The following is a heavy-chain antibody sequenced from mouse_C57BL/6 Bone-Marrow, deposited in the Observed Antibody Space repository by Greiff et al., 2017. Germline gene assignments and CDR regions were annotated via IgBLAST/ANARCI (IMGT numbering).Heavy chain of an antibody. D-gene: IGHD4-1*01. CDR3: ARLGERSYYAMDY. Sequence: VQLVQPGAELVKPGASVKMSCKASGYTFTSYWITWVKQRPGQGLEWVGNIYPGSGSTYYNEKFKSKATLTVDTSSSTDYMQLSSLTSEDSAVYDFARLGERSYYAMDYWDQGPSTTVTA. V-gene: IGHV1-55*01. CDR2: IYPGSGST. J-gene: IGHJ4*01. CDR1: GYTFTSYW.